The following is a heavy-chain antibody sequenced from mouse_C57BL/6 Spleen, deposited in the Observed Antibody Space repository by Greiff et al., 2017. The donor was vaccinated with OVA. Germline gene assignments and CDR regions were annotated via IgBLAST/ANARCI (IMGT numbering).Heavy chain of an antibody. J-gene: IGHJ3*01. CDR3: AREGDGSGYGFAY. Sequence: EVQLQQSGPELVKPWASVKIPCKASGYSFTDYNMDWVKQSHGKRLEWIGDINPNHGGTYYNQKFKGKATTTIDNASSKAYMELPSLTSEDTAVYYCAREGDGSGYGFAYWGQGTLVTVSA. V-gene: IGHV1-18*01. CDR1: GYSFTDYN. CDR2: INPNHGGT. D-gene: IGHD3-2*02.